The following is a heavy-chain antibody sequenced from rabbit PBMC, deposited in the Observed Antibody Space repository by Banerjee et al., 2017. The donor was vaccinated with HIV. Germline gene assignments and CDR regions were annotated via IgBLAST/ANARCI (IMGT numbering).Heavy chain of an antibody. CDR2: IDAGDSGGI. Sequence: QQLVESGGGLVEPGASLTLTCTVSGFSFSINYDMCWVRQAPGKGLEWIACIDAGDSGGIEYASWAKGRFTISKTSSTTVTLQMTSLTAADTASYFCARDLAGVIGWNFNLWGPGTLVTVS. D-gene: IGHD4-1*01. V-gene: IGHV1S40*01. CDR3: ARDLAGVIGWNFNL. J-gene: IGHJ4*01. CDR1: GFSFSINYD.